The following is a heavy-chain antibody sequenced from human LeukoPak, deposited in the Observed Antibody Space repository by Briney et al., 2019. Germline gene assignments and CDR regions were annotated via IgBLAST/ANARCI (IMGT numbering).Heavy chain of an antibody. Sequence: ASVKVSCKASGYTFTSYDINWVRQAPGQGLEWMGWMNPNSGNTGYAQKFQGRVTITRNTSISTAYMELSSLRSEDTAVYYCTRSVRDGTIDYWGQGTLVTVSS. CDR2: MNPNSGNT. CDR1: GYTFTSYD. D-gene: IGHD5-24*01. CDR3: TRSVRDGTIDY. J-gene: IGHJ4*02. V-gene: IGHV1-8*03.